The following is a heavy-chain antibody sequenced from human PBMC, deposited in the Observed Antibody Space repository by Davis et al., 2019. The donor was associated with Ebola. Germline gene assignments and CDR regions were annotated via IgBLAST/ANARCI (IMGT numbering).Heavy chain of an antibody. V-gene: IGHV1-69*13. CDR3: ARRITIFGVAPHDASDI. D-gene: IGHD3-3*01. Sequence: AASVKVSCKASGGTFSSYAISWVRQAPGQGLEWMGGIIPIFGTANYAQKFQGRVTITADESTSTAYMELSSLRSEDTAVYYCARRITIFGVAPHDASDIWGQGTMVTVSS. J-gene: IGHJ3*02. CDR1: GGTFSSYA. CDR2: IIPIFGTA.